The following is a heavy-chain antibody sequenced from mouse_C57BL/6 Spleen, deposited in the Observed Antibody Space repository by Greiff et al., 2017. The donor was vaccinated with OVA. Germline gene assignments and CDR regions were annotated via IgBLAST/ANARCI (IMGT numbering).Heavy chain of an antibody. CDR1: GFTFSSYT. Sequence: EVKLMESGGGLVKPGGSLKLSCAASGFTFSSYTMSWVRQTPEKRLEWVATISGGGGNTYYPDSVKGRFTISRDNAKNTLYLQMSSLRSEDTALYYCASGYGYDPAWFAYWGQGTLVTVSA. CDR3: ASGYGYDPAWFAY. CDR2: ISGGGGNT. J-gene: IGHJ3*01. D-gene: IGHD2-2*01. V-gene: IGHV5-9*01.